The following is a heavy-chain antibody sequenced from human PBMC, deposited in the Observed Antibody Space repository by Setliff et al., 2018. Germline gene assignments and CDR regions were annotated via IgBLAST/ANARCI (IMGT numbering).Heavy chain of an antibody. D-gene: IGHD6-13*01. J-gene: IGHJ4*02. Sequence: GGSLRLSCAASGFTFSNYAMSWVRQAPGKGLEWVSIIHSGGSSTYYADSVKGRFTISRDDSKNTLYLQMNSLRAEDTAVYYCAKRGSSWSPIDFWGQGTLVTVS. CDR1: GFTFSNYA. CDR3: AKRGSSWSPIDF. CDR2: IHSGGSST. V-gene: IGHV3-23*03.